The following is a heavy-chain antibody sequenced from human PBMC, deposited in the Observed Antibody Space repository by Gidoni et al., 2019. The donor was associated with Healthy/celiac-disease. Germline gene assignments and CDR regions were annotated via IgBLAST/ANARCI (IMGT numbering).Heavy chain of an antibody. CDR1: GFTFSSYW. J-gene: IGHJ4*02. D-gene: IGHD6-13*01. Sequence: EVQLVESGGGLVQPGGSLRLYCAASGFTFSSYWMSWVRQAPGKGLEWVANIKQDGSEKYYVDSVKGRFTISRDNAKNSLYLLMNSLRAEDTAVYYCATYSSSWYPFDYWGQGTLVTVSS. CDR3: ATYSSSWYPFDY. CDR2: IKQDGSEK. V-gene: IGHV3-7*01.